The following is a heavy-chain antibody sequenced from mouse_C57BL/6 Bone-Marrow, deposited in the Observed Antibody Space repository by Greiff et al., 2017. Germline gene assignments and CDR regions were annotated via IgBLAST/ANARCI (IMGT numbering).Heavy chain of an antibody. J-gene: IGHJ2*01. V-gene: IGHV1-15*01. D-gene: IGHD1-1*01. CDR3: TGYGDGGYY. Sequence: QVQLQQSGAELVRPGASVTLSCKASGYTFTDYEMHWVKQTPVHGLEWIGAIDPETGGTAYHQKFKGKAILTADKSSSTAYMELRSLTSEVSAVYYCTGYGDGGYYWGQGTTLTVSS. CDR2: IDPETGGT. CDR1: GYTFTDYE.